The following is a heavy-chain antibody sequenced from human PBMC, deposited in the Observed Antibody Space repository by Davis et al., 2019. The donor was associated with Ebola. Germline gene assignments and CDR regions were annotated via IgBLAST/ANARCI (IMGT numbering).Heavy chain of an antibody. V-gene: IGHV3-30-3*02. Sequence: GESLKISCAASGFTFSYYAMHWVRQAPGKGLEWVAVIIYDGTIKYYADSVKGRFTISRDNSKKTLYLQMNSLRAEDTAVYYCAKSGLSFGVVKYHYGMDVWGKGTTVTVSS. J-gene: IGHJ6*04. CDR1: GFTFSYYA. CDR2: IIYDGTIK. CDR3: AKSGLSFGVVKYHYGMDV. D-gene: IGHD3-3*01.